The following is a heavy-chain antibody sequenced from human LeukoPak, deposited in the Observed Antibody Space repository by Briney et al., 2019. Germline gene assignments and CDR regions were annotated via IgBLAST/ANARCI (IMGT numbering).Heavy chain of an antibody. CDR2: VYYTGNT. J-gene: IGHJ4*02. D-gene: IGHD4-11*01. CDR1: GGSLNNYF. CDR3: ARARDGYSNYGLST. Sequence: SETLSLTCTIPGGSLNNYFWSWVRQPPGGRLEWIGYVYYTGNTNYNPSLESRVTISVDTSKNQFSLKVTSLTAADTAVYYCARARDGYSNYGLSTWGQGTLVTVSS. V-gene: IGHV4-59*01.